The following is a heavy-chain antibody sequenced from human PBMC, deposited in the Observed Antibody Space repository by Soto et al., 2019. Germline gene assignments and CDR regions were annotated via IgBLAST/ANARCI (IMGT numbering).Heavy chain of an antibody. D-gene: IGHD6-19*01. V-gene: IGHV4-31*03. CDR1: GGSIISGGYS. CDR2: IYSSGST. Sequence: PSETLSLTCTVSGGSIISGGYSWTWIRQHPGKGLEYIGYIYSSGSTYYNPSLKSRVSISVDTSKNQFSLKLNSVTAADTAVYYCAVPPRYSSGWYDYWGQGTLVTVS. CDR3: AVPPRYSSGWYDY. J-gene: IGHJ4*02.